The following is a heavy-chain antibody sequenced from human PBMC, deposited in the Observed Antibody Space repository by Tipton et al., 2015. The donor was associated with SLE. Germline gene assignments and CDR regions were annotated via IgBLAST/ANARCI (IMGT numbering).Heavy chain of an antibody. J-gene: IGHJ2*01. CDR2: ISSSGSTI. Sequence: SLRLSCAASGFTFSDYYMSWIRQAPGKGLEWVSYISSSGSTIYYADSVKGRFTISRDNAKNSLYLQMNSLRAEDTALYYCAKEPRVSSGWNDYWYFDLWGRGTLVTVSS. CDR1: GFTFSDYY. V-gene: IGHV3-11*04. CDR3: AKEPRVSSGWNDYWYFDL. D-gene: IGHD6-19*01.